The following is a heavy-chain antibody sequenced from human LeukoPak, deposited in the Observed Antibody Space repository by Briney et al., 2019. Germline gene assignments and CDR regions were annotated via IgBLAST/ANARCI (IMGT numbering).Heavy chain of an antibody. J-gene: IGHJ4*02. CDR1: GDSISSGIYY. CDR3: SRVAGELLTQTLHFDY. CDR2: IYYSGST. D-gene: IGHD1-7*01. Sequence: SETLSLTCTVSGDSISSGIYYWSWVRQHPGKGLEWIGYIYYSGSTYYNPSLKSRVTILVDTSKNQFSLSLTSVTAADTAVYYWSRVAGELLTQTLHFDYWGQGTLVTVSS. V-gene: IGHV4-30-4*08.